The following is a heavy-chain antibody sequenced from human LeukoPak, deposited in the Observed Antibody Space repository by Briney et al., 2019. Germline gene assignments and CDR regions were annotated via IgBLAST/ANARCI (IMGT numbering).Heavy chain of an antibody. D-gene: IGHD6-19*01. CDR1: GGSISSSSYY. V-gene: IGHV4-39*01. CDR3: PSGSYSSGWDDAFDI. CDR2: IYYSGST. Sequence: SETQSLTCTVSGGSISSSSYYWGWIRQPPGKGLEWIGSIYYSGSTYYNPSLKSRVTISVDTSKNQFSLKLSSVTAADTAVYYCPSGSYSSGWDDAFDIWGQGTMVTVSS. J-gene: IGHJ3*02.